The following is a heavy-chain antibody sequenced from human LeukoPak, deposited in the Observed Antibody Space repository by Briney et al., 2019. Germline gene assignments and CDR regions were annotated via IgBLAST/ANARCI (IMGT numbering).Heavy chain of an antibody. V-gene: IGHV3-21*01. CDR3: AKSTRAVMAMMDV. Sequence: GGSLRLSCAASGFTFSSYNMNWVRQAPGKGLEWVSSISSRSTYIYYADSVKGRFTISRDNAKNSLYLQMNSLRAEDTAVYFCAKSTRAVMAMMDVWGKGTTVTVSS. D-gene: IGHD3-16*01. J-gene: IGHJ6*04. CDR1: GFTFSSYN. CDR2: ISSRSTYI.